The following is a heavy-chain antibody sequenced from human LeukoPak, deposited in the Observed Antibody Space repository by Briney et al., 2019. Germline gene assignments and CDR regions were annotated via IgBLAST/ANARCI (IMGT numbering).Heavy chain of an antibody. CDR3: VGGAGIRYFDY. J-gene: IGHJ4*02. V-gene: IGHV3-11*04. Sequence: GGSLRLSCAASGFTFSDYYMSWIRQAPGKGLEWVSYISSSGDTIYYADSVKGRFTISRDNAKNSLFLQMNSLRAEDTAVYFFVGGAGIRYFDYWGQGTLVTVSS. CDR2: ISSSGDTI. D-gene: IGHD3-9*01. CDR1: GFTFSDYY.